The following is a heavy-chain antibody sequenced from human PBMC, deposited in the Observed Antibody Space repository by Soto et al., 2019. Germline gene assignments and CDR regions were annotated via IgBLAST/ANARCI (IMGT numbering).Heavy chain of an antibody. D-gene: IGHD2-15*01. CDR3: ASRLLRGRGYCSGGSCYGPVGY. V-gene: IGHV4-34*01. CDR1: GGSFSGYY. CDR2: INHSGST. Sequence: SETLSLTCAVYGGSFSGYYWSWIRQPPGKGLEWIGEINHSGSTNYNPSLKSRVTISVDTSKNQFSLKLSSVTAANTAVYYCASRLLRGRGYCSGGSCYGPVGYWGQGTLVTVSS. J-gene: IGHJ4*02.